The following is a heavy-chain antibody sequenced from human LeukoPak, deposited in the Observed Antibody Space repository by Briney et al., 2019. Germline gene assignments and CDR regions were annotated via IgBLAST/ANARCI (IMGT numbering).Heavy chain of an antibody. J-gene: IGHJ4*02. CDR2: ISGSGGST. V-gene: IGHV3-23*01. Sequence: QPGGSLRLSCAASGFTFSSYAMSWVRQAPGKGLDWVSAISGSGGSTYYADSVKGRFTISRDNSKNTLYLQMNSLRAEDTAVYYCAKLGYYDFWSGYYNPTEFDYWGQGTLVTVSS. CDR1: GFTFSSYA. D-gene: IGHD3-3*01. CDR3: AKLGYYDFWSGYYNPTEFDY.